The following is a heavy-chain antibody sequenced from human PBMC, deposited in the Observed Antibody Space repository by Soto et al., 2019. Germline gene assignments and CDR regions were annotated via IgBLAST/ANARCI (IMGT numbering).Heavy chain of an antibody. CDR3: AHSSTGGGSSWFNWFDP. Sequence: SGPTLVNPTQTLTLTCTFSGFSLSTSGVGVGWIRQPPGKALEWLALIYWDDDKRYSPSLKSRLTITKDTSKNQVVLTMTNMDPVDTATYYCAHSSTGGGSSWFNWFDPWGQGTLVTVSS. CDR1: GFSLSTSGVG. J-gene: IGHJ5*02. CDR2: IYWDDDK. V-gene: IGHV2-5*02. D-gene: IGHD6-13*01.